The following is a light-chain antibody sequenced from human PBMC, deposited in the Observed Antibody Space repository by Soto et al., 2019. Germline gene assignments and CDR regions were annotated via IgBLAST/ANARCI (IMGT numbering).Light chain of an antibody. CDR1: HTVSVW. J-gene: IGKJ1*01. CDR2: KAF. V-gene: IGKV1-5*03. Sequence: DIQMTQSPSTLSASVGDRVTITCRASHTVSVWLAWYQQKPGKAPKLLIYKAFNVENGVPSRFSGSGPVTEFKLTISSLQPDYSATYHDQQYVSYPWTFGQGTKV. CDR3: QQYVSYPWT.